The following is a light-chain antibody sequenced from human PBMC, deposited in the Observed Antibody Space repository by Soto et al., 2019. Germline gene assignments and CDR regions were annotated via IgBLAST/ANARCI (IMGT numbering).Light chain of an antibody. Sequence: DIVMTQSPDSLSVSLGERATINCKSSQTVFHTSSNKDFLAWYQQKAGQPPKLLFYWASTRESGVPARFSGGGSGTDFSLTISSLQPEDVAVYYCQQRSKWLFGPGTKVDIK. CDR3: QQRSKWL. CDR1: QTVFHTSSNKDF. J-gene: IGKJ3*01. CDR2: WAS. V-gene: IGKV4-1*01.